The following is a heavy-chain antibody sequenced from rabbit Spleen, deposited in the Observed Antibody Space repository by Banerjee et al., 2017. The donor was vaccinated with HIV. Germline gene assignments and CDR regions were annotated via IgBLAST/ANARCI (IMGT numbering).Heavy chain of an antibody. CDR2: IWTGDGRT. D-gene: IGHD5-1*01. Sequence: QEQLVESGGGLVKPEGSLKLSCAASGFTLNNYWMCWVRQAPGKGLEWIGCIWTGDGRTYYASWVNGRFTISKTSSTTVTLQMTSLTAADTATYFCARSESCADVGGVGCVCGLWGPGTLVAVS. V-gene: IGHV1S45*01. J-gene: IGHJ4*01. CDR3: ARSESCADVGGVGCVCGL. CDR1: GFTLNNYW.